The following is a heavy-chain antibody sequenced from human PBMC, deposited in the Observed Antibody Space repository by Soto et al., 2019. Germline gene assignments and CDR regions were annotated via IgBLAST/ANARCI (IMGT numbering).Heavy chain of an antibody. CDR1: GYTFTNFS. CDR2: IYPGDSAT. CDR3: ASHGTLGGTNWLDP. D-gene: IGHD1-26*01. J-gene: IGHJ5*02. Sequence: PKISCKGFGYTFTNFSIDWVRQMPGKGLEWMGLIYPGDSATRYTPSFQGQVTISADRSIIAAYLEWSSLKASDTAMYYCASHGTLGGTNWLDPWGKGSRGTVSS. V-gene: IGHV5-51*01.